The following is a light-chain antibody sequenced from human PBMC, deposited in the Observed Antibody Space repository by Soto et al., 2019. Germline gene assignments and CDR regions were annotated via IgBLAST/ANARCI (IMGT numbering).Light chain of an antibody. CDR2: DAS. CDR3: QQRSNWPLT. CDR1: QSVSSY. V-gene: IGKV3-11*01. J-gene: IGKJ4*01. Sequence: EIVVTQSPDTLSLSPGERATLSCRASQSVSSYLAWYQQKPGQAPRLLIYDASNRATGIPARFSGSGSGTDFTLTISSLEPEDFAVYYCQQRSNWPLTFGGGSMVDVK.